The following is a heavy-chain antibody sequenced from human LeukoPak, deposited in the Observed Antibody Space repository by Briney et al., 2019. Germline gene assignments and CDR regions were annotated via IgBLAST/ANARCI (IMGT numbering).Heavy chain of an antibody. CDR2: IRPYNEDT. J-gene: IGHJ4*02. CDR3: AREGSYGDYLTLDY. Sequence: GASVKVSCKTSGYTFSSYAITWLRQTPGQGLEWMGWIRPYNEDTNYAQNFQARVAMTADTSTKTVYMELRSLTSDDTAVYFCAREGSYGDYLTLDYWGQGTLVTVSS. V-gene: IGHV1-18*04. CDR1: GYTFSSYA. D-gene: IGHD4-17*01.